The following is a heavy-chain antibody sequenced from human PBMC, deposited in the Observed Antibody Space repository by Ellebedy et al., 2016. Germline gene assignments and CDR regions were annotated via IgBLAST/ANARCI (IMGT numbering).Heavy chain of an antibody. CDR3: AREGHYSVSGSSPRWFDP. V-gene: IGHV3-30*04. CDR1: GFTFSNYP. D-gene: IGHD3-10*01. J-gene: IGHJ5*02. CDR2: ISYDGSNK. Sequence: GGSLRLXCAASGFTFSNYPMHWVRQAPGKGLESVSFISYDGSNKHYADSVKGRFTISRDNSKNTLYLQMNSLRTQDTAVYYCAREGHYSVSGSSPRWFDPWGQGTLVTVSS.